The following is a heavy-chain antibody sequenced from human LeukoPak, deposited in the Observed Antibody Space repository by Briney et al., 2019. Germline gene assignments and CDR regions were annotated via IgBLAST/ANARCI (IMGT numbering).Heavy chain of an antibody. CDR2: IYYSGST. V-gene: IGHV4-34*09. J-gene: IGHJ4*02. Sequence: PSETLSLTCAVYGGSFSGYYWSWIRQPPGKRLEWIGYIYYSGSTYYNPSLKSRVTISVDTSKNQFSLKLSSVTAADTAVYYCARTGSRDYWGQGTLVTVSS. D-gene: IGHD1-14*01. CDR1: GGSFSGYY. CDR3: ARTGSRDY.